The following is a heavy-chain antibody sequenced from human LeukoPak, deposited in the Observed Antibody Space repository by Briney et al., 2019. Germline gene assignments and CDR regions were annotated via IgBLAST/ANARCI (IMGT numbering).Heavy chain of an antibody. CDR2: IYYNGST. CDR1: GGSVSSSSYY. J-gene: IGHJ4*02. CDR3: ASWYDSGWSAPYFDY. D-gene: IGHD6-19*01. V-gene: IGHV4-39*07. Sequence: SETPSLTCTVSGGSVSSSSYYWGWIRQSPGEGLEWIGNIYYNGSTYYNPSPKSRVTISIDTSKNQFSLKLTSVTAADTAVYYCASWYDSGWSAPYFDYWGQGTLVTVSS.